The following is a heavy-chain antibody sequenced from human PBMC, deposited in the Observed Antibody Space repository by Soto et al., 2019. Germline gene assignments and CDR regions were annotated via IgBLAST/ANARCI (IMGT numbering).Heavy chain of an antibody. J-gene: IGHJ4*02. CDR3: AKANFWSGYWALDS. D-gene: IGHD3-3*01. CDR1: GFTFSSCW. CDR2: IKEDGSEK. Sequence: GGSLRLSCAASGFTFSSCWMTWVRQAPGKGLEWVANIKEDGSEKYYADSVKGRFTVSRDNAKNSLYLEMNRLGAEDTALYYCAKANFWSGYWALDSWGPGTLVTVSS. V-gene: IGHV3-7*01.